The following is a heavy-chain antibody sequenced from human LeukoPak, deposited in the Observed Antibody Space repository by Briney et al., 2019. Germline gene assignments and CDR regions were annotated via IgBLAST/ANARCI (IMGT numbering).Heavy chain of an antibody. CDR3: ARDCSNGVCFPRDY. J-gene: IGHJ4*02. CDR2: ISTYNYNT. Sequence: ASVKVSCKTSGYTFTSYGVSWVRRAPGQRLEWMGWISTYNYNTNYAQKFRGRVTMTTDTSTSTYYMEMRSLRSDDTAIYYCARDCSNGVCFPRDYWGQGTQITVST. CDR1: GYTFTSYG. V-gene: IGHV1-18*01. D-gene: IGHD2-8*01.